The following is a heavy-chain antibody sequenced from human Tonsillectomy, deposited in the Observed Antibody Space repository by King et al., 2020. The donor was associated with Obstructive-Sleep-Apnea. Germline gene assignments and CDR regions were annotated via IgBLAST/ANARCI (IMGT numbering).Heavy chain of an antibody. J-gene: IGHJ4*02. Sequence: VQLVESGGALVQPGGSLKLSCAVSGFTFSGSDMHWVRQTSGKGLEWIGRMRSKDNSYATLYAASMRGRFTISRDDSEHTVYLQMHSLKIEDAAVYYCVLATHPAVLNYWGQGILLTVSS. D-gene: IGHD5-12*01. V-gene: IGHV3-73*01. CDR1: GFTFSGSD. CDR3: VLATHPAVLNY. CDR2: MRSKDNSYAT.